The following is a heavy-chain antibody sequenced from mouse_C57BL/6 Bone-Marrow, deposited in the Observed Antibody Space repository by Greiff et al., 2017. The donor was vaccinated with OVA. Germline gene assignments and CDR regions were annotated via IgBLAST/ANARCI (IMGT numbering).Heavy chain of an antibody. CDR2: IYPRSGNT. J-gene: IGHJ2*01. CDR3: AREGAYSNYFDY. D-gene: IGHD2-5*01. V-gene: IGHV1-81*01. CDR1: GYTFTSYG. Sequence: VQLQQSGAELARPGASVKLSCKASGYTFTSYGISWVKQRPGQGLEWIGEIYPRSGNTYYNEKFKGKATLTADKSSSTAYMELRSLTSEDSAVYFCAREGAYSNYFDYWGRGTTLTVSS.